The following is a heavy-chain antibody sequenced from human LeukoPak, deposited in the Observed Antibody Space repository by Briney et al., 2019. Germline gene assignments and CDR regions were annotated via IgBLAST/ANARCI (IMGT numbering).Heavy chain of an antibody. CDR2: ISSSSSTL. Sequence: GSRRLSCAASGFTFSSYSMSWVRQAPGKGLEWVAYISSSSSTLHYADPVKGRFTISRDNAKNSLYLQMNSLRDEDTAVYYCARDGRPFDIWGQGTMVTVSS. CDR3: ARDGRPFDI. J-gene: IGHJ3*02. CDR1: GFTFSSYS. V-gene: IGHV3-48*02.